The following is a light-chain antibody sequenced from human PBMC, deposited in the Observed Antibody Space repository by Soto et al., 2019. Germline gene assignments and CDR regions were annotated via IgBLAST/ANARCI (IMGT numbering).Light chain of an antibody. Sequence: QSVLTQPASVSGSPRQSITISCTGTSSDVGAYNYVSWYQKHPGKAPKLVIYDVSNRPFGVSHRFSGSKSDNTASLTISGLQAEDEADYYCCSYTSSTTVVFGGGTKVTVL. CDR1: SSDVGAYNY. J-gene: IGLJ2*01. CDR2: DVS. CDR3: CSYTSSTTVV. V-gene: IGLV2-14*01.